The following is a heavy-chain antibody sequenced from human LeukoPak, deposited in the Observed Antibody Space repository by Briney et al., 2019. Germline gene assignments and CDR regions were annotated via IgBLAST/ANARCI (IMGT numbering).Heavy chain of an antibody. CDR3: AKEVRGDAFDI. V-gene: IGHV3-48*03. Sequence: GSLRLSCAASGFTFSSYEMNWVRQAPGKGLDWVSYISSSGNTIYYADSVKGRFTISRDNAKNTLFLQMNSLRAEDTAVYYCAKEVRGDAFDIWGQGTMVTVSS. J-gene: IGHJ3*02. CDR1: GFTFSSYE. CDR2: ISSSGNTI. D-gene: IGHD3-16*01.